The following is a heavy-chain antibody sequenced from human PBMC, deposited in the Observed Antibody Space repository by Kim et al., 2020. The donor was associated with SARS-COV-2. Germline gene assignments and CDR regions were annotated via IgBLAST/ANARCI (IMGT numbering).Heavy chain of an antibody. CDR3: AALPTFDKYYYGMDV. CDR1: GFTFTSSA. V-gene: IGHV1-58*01. CDR2: IVVGSGNT. Sequence: SVKVSCKASGFTFTSSAVQWVRQARGQRLEWIGWIVVGSGNTNYAQKFQERVTITRDMSTSTAYMELSSLRSEDTAVYYCAALPTFDKYYYGMDVWGQGTTVTVSS. D-gene: IGHD3-16*01. J-gene: IGHJ6*02.